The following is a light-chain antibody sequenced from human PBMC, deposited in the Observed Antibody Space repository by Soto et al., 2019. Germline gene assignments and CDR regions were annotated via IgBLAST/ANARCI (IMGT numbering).Light chain of an antibody. CDR2: DAS. J-gene: IGKJ5*01. CDR1: QSVSSY. Sequence: EIVLTHAPATLSFSPGETATLSCRASQSVSSYLAWYQHKPGQAPRLLIYDASTRATDIPARFSGSGSGTDFTLTISSLESEDSAIYYCQQRSNWPSISFGQGTRLEIK. V-gene: IGKV3-11*01. CDR3: QQRSNWPSIS.